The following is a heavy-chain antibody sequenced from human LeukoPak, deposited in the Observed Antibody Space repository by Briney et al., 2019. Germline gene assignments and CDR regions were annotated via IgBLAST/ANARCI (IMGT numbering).Heavy chain of an antibody. Sequence: SETLSLTCTVSGGSISSYYWSWIRQPPGKGLEWIGYIYYSGSTNYNPSLKSRVTISVDTSKNQFSLKLSSVTAADTAVYYCARYGVVGATHFDYWGQGTLVTVSS. V-gene: IGHV4-59*08. D-gene: IGHD1-26*01. CDR2: IYYSGST. J-gene: IGHJ4*02. CDR1: GGSISSYY. CDR3: ARYGVVGATHFDY.